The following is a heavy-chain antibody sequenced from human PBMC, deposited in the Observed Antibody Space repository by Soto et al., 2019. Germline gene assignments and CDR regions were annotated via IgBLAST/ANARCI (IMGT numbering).Heavy chain of an antibody. D-gene: IGHD6-19*01. CDR2: IYYSGST. Sequence: PSETLSLTCTVSGGSVSSGSYYWSWIRQPPGKGLEWIGYIYYSGSTNYNPSLKSRVTISVDTSKNQFSLKLSSVTAADTAVHYCAGDSSGWYTFDYGGQGTLVTVSS. V-gene: IGHV4-61*01. J-gene: IGHJ4*02. CDR3: AGDSSGWYTFDY. CDR1: GGSVSSGSYY.